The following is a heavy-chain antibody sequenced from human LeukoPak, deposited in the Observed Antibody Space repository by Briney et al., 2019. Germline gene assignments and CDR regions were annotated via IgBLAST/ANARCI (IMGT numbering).Heavy chain of an antibody. D-gene: IGHD1/OR15-1a*01. J-gene: IGHJ3*02. CDR1: GGSFSSGSYY. Sequence: SETLSLTCTVSGGSFSSGSYYWSWIRQPPGTGLEWIGYIYYSGSTNYNPSLKSRVTISVDTSKNQFSLKLSSVTAADTAVYYCARGDYNWNNIRTWGAFDIWGQGTMVTVSS. CDR3: ARGDYNWNNIRTWGAFDI. CDR2: IYYSGST. V-gene: IGHV4-61*01.